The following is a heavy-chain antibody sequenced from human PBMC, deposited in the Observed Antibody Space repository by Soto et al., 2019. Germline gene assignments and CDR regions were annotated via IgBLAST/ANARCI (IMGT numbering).Heavy chain of an antibody. CDR2: INHSGST. J-gene: IGHJ6*03. D-gene: IGHD3-3*01. Sequence: PSETLSLTCAVYGGSFSGYYWSWIRQPPGKGLEWIGEINHSGSTNYNPSLKSRVTISVDTSKNQFSLKLSSVTAADTAVYYCARGTTDYRAKGFFPDNYYYYMDVWGKGTTVTVSS. CDR1: GGSFSGYY. V-gene: IGHV4-34*01. CDR3: ARGTTDYRAKGFFPDNYYYYMDV.